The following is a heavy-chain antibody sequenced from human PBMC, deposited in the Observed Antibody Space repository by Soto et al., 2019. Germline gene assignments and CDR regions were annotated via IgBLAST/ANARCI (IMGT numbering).Heavy chain of an antibody. Sequence: VASVKVSCKASGYTFTSYGISWVRQAPGQGLEWMGWISAYSGKTHYAQKFQGKVTMTTDTSTNTAYLELRSLRSDDTAVYYCARDPYLGDHQYWGQGTLVTVSS. CDR2: ISAYSGKT. CDR1: GYTFTSYG. CDR3: ARDPYLGDHQY. V-gene: IGHV1-18*01. D-gene: IGHD3-16*01. J-gene: IGHJ4*02.